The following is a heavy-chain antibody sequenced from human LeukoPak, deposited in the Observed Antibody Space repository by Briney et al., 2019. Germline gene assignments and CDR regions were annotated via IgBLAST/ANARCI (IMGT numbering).Heavy chain of an antibody. CDR1: GFTFSSYA. D-gene: IGHD4-11*01. J-gene: IGHJ6*02. CDR2: ISYDGSNK. V-gene: IGHV3-30-3*01. CDR3: ARGDYSTTYGMDV. Sequence: GGSLRLSCAASGFTFSSYAMHWVRQAPGKGLEWVAVISYDGSNKYYADSVKGRFTISRDNSKNTLYLQMNSLRAEDTAVYYCARGDYSTTYGMDVWGQGTTVTVSS.